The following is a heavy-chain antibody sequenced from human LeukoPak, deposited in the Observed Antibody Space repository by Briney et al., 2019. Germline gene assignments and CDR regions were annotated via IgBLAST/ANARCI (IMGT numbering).Heavy chain of an antibody. V-gene: IGHV3-23*01. Sequence: GSLRLSCAASGLTFSDHAMGWVRQAPGKGLEWVSTINGGGYNTYYADSVKGRFTISRDNSKNTLSLQVNTLRAEDTAVYYCARASGIYGSGWYFDYWGQGTLVTVSS. J-gene: IGHJ4*02. CDR1: GLTFSDHA. CDR2: INGGGYNT. CDR3: ARASGIYGSGWYFDY. D-gene: IGHD6-19*01.